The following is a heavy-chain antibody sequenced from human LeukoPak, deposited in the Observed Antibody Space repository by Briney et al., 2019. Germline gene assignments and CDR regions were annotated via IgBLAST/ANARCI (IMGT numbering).Heavy chain of an antibody. CDR3: ARAPTPGELGTH. V-gene: IGHV3-30-3*01. J-gene: IGHJ4*02. D-gene: IGHD1-26*01. CDR2: ISYDGSNK. Sequence: GRSLRLSCAASGFTFSSYAMHWVRQAPGKGLEWVAVISYDGSNKYYADSVKGRFTISRDNSKNTLYLQMNSLRAEDTAVYYCARAPTPGELGTHWGQGTLVTVSS. CDR1: GFTFSSYA.